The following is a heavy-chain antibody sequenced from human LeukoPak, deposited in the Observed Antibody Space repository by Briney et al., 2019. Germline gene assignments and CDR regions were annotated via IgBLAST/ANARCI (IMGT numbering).Heavy chain of an antibody. D-gene: IGHD6-13*01. J-gene: IGHJ4*02. Sequence: GASVKVSCKASGYTFTSYYMHWVRQAPGQGLEWMGIINPSGGSTSYAQKFQGRVTMTGDTSTSTVYMELSSLRSEDTAVYYCARDVSGEAAAGTPLFDYWGQGTLVTVSS. CDR3: ARDVSGEAAAGTPLFDY. V-gene: IGHV1-46*01. CDR1: GYTFTSYY. CDR2: INPSGGST.